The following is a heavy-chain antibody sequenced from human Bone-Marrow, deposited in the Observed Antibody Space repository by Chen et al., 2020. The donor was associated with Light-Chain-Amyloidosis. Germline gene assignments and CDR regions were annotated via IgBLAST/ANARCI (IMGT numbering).Heavy chain of an antibody. V-gene: IGHV5-51*01. J-gene: IGHJ4*02. CDR3: ARRRDGYNFDY. Sequence: EVQLEQSGPAVKKPGDSLKISCKGPGYTFPNYWIGWVRQMPGKGLEWMGVIYPDDSDARYSPSFEGQVTISADKSITTAYLQWRSLKASDTAMYYCARRRDGYNFDYWGQGTLVTVSS. CDR2: IYPDDSDA. D-gene: IGHD5-12*01. CDR1: GYTFPNYW.